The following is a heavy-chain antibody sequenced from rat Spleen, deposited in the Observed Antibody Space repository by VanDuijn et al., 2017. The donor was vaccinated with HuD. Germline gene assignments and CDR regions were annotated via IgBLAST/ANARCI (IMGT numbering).Heavy chain of an antibody. CDR2: INPGSGGT. CDR3: ARSPTKDTLAAYYFDY. CDR1: GYTFTSDD. D-gene: IGHD2-2*01. Sequence: QIQLQQSGAELTKPGSSVKISCKASGYTFTSDDISWINQRPGQALEWIGAINPGSGGTGYNEKFKGKATLTVDKSSSTAFMQLSSLTPEDTAVYYCARSPTKDTLAAYYFDYWGQGVMVTVSS. J-gene: IGHJ2*01. V-gene: IGHV1-60*01.